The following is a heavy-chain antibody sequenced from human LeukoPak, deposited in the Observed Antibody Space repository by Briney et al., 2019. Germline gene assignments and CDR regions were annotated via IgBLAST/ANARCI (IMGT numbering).Heavy chain of an antibody. J-gene: IGHJ6*03. CDR1: GGSFSGYY. Sequence: SETLSLTCAVYGGSFSGYYWSWIRQPPGKGLEWIGEINHSGSTNYNPSLKSRVTIPVDTSKNQFSLKLSSVTAADTAVYYCARPYYYYYYMDVWGKGTTVTVSS. CDR2: INHSGST. V-gene: IGHV4-34*01. CDR3: ARPYYYYYYMDV.